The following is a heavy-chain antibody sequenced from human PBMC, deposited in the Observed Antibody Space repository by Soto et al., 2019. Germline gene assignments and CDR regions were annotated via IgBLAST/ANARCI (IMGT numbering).Heavy chain of an antibody. J-gene: IGHJ4*02. CDR2: IYYSGST. D-gene: IGHD3-10*01. CDR1: GGSISSGGYY. CDR3: AREREGFGVDY. Sequence: QVQLQESGPGLVKPSQTLSLTCTVSGGSISSGGYYWSWIRQHPGKGLEWIGYIYYSGSTYYNPSLKSRVTKSVDTSKNQFSLKLSSVAAADTAVYYCAREREGFGVDYWGQGTLVTVSS. V-gene: IGHV4-31*03.